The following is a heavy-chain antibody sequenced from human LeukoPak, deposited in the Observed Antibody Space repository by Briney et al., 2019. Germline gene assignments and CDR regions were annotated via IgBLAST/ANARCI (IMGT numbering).Heavy chain of an antibody. Sequence: PGGSLRLSCAASGFTFDEYGMSWVRQAPGKGLGWVSGINWNGGGTGYADSVKGRFTISRDNAKNSLYLQMNSLRAEDTALYCCARAWANPGMVYYSEYSGDGTPVTVSS. J-gene: IGHJ4*01. V-gene: IGHV3-20*04. CDR2: INWNGGGT. D-gene: IGHD2-8*01. CDR3: ARAWANPGMVYYSEY. CDR1: GFTFDEYG.